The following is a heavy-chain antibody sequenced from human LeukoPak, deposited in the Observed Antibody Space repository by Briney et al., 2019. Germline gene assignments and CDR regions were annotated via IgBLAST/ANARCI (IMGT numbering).Heavy chain of an antibody. CDR1: GFTFSSYS. J-gene: IGHJ5*02. V-gene: IGHV3-23*01. Sequence: PGGSVRLSCAASGFTFSSYSMNWVRQPPGKGLEWVSAISGSGGSTYYADSVKGRFTISRDNSKNTLYLQMNSLRAEDTAVYYCAKDTVAAAGHNWFDPWGQGTLVTVSS. D-gene: IGHD6-13*01. CDR2: ISGSGGST. CDR3: AKDTVAAAGHNWFDP.